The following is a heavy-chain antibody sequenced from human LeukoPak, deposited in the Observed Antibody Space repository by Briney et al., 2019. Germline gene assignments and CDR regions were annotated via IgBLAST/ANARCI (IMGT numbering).Heavy chain of an antibody. D-gene: IGHD5-24*01. CDR2: IGPSGGST. CDR3: ARDFGEMPNY. CDR1: GYTFTRYY. Sequence: ASVKLSCKASGYTFTRYYMHWVRQAPGQGLEWMGIIGPSGGSTSYAQNFQGGVTMTRDATTSTVYLELSSLRPEDTAVYYCARDFGEMPNYWGQGTLVTVSS. V-gene: IGHV1-46*01. J-gene: IGHJ4*02.